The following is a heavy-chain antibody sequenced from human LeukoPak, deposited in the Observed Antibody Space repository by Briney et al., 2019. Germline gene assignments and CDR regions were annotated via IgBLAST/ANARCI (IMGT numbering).Heavy chain of an antibody. CDR2: IKQDGTEK. Sequence: GGSLRLSCAVSGFSFDTYWMTWVRQAPGKGLEWVANIKQDGTEKYYVDSVKGRFTISRDNAENSLYLQMNSLRVEDTAVYYCAKDYQPLLSPTYYYYGMDVWGQGTTVTVSS. J-gene: IGHJ6*02. CDR3: AKDYQPLLSPTYYYYGMDV. V-gene: IGHV3-7*01. D-gene: IGHD2-21*02. CDR1: GFSFDTYW.